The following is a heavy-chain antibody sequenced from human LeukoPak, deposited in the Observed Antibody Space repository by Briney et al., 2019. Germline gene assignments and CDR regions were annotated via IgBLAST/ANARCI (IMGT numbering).Heavy chain of an antibody. D-gene: IGHD3-10*01. Sequence: SATLSLTCTVSGDSISSSSNSWGWIRQPPGKGLEWIGEINHSGRTNYHPSLRSQATISVETSKNQFFLKLTFWNAAATAVYYCARGKRIWMYYSLDYWGQGTLVTVSS. V-gene: IGHV4-39*07. CDR3: ARGKRIWMYYSLDY. CDR2: INHSGRT. CDR1: GDSISSSSNS. J-gene: IGHJ4*02.